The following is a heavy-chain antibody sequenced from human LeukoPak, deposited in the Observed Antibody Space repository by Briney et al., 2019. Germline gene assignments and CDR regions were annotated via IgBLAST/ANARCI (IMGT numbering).Heavy chain of an antibody. Sequence: PSETLSLTCSVSGGSISNYFWGWLRQPAGKGLEWVGRLSASGTTNYNPSLRSRVTIAVDTSNNQLSLRVSSVTAADTAVYYCARAIVVVATARNTFDMWGQGTMVTVSS. J-gene: IGHJ3*02. CDR3: ARAIVVVATARNTFDM. V-gene: IGHV4-4*07. D-gene: IGHD2-15*01. CDR1: GGSISNYF. CDR2: LSASGTT.